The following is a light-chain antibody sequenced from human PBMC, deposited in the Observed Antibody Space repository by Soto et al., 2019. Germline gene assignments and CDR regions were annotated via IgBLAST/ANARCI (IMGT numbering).Light chain of an antibody. CDR2: EVS. CDR3: SSYTSSSTRV. J-gene: IGLJ3*02. CDR1: SSDVGGYNY. V-gene: IGLV2-14*01. Sequence: QSALTQPAFVSGSPGQSITISCTGTSSDVGGYNYVSWYQQHPGKAPKLMIYEVSNRPSGVSNRFSGSKSGNTASLTISGLQAEDEAEYYCSSYTSSSTRVFGGGTKLTV.